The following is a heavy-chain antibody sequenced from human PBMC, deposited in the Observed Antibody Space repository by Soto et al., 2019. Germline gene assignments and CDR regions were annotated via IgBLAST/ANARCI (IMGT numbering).Heavy chain of an antibody. D-gene: IGHD6-13*01. V-gene: IGHV1-69*06. J-gene: IGHJ5*02. CDR1: GGTFSSYA. CDR2: IIPIFGTA. CDR3: ARDLTASLGFDP. Sequence: SVKVSCKASGGTFSSYAISWVRQAPGQGLEWMGGIIPIFGTANYAQKFQGRVTITADKSTSTAYMELSSLRSEDAAVYYCARDLTASLGFDPWGQGTLVTVSS.